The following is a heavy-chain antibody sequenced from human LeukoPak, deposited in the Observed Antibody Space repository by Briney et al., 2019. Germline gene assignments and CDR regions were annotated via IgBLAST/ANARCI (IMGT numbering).Heavy chain of an antibody. CDR2: INGDGSVN. D-gene: IGHD4-11*01. CDR1: GFTFSTSW. CDR3: TRDRAYSSFDY. Sequence: PGGSLRLSCADSGFTFSTSWMTWVRQAPGKGLEWVATINGDGSVNNHVDSVKGRFTISRDNAKKSLYQQMTSLRTEDTAVYYCTRDRAYSSFDYWGQGTLVTVSS. J-gene: IGHJ4*02. V-gene: IGHV3-7*01.